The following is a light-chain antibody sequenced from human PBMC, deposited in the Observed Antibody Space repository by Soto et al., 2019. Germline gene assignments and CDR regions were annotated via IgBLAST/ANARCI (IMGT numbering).Light chain of an antibody. CDR1: QSVSSSY. CDR3: RQYNNWPPIT. V-gene: IGKV3-15*01. J-gene: IGKJ5*01. Sequence: EIVMTQSPATLSVPPVERATLSCRASQSVSSSYLAWYQQKPGQAPRLLIYSASSRATGIPARFSGSGSGTEFTLTISSLQSEDFAVYYCRQYNNWPPITFGQGTRLEIK. CDR2: SAS.